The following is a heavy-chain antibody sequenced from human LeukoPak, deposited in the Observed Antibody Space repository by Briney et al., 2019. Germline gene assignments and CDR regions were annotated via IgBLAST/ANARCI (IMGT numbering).Heavy chain of an antibody. CDR3: ASTRGSSSWGAMDY. CDR2: IIPIFGTA. D-gene: IGHD6-13*01. Sequence: GASVTVSCTASGGTFSSYAISWVRQAPGQGLEWMGGIIPIFGTANYAQKFQGRVTITADESTSTAYMELSSLRSEDTAVYYCASTRGSSSWGAMDYWGQGTLVTVSS. CDR1: GGTFSSYA. J-gene: IGHJ4*02. V-gene: IGHV1-69*13.